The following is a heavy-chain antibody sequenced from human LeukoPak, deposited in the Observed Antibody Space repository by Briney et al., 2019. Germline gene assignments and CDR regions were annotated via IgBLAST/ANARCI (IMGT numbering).Heavy chain of an antibody. J-gene: IGHJ6*03. CDR2: INSDGSTT. CDR3: ARSTTHPYYNYMDV. V-gene: IGHV3-74*01. D-gene: IGHD4-17*01. Sequence: GGSLRLSCAASGFTFSSYWMSWVRQAPGEGLVWVSRINSDGSTTTYADSVKGRFTISRDNAKNTLYLQMNSLRVEDTAVYYCARSTTHPYYNYMDVWGKGTTVTLSS. CDR1: GFTFSSYW.